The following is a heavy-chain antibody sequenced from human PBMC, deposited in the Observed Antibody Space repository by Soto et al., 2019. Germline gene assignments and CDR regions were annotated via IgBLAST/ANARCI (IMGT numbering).Heavy chain of an antibody. CDR1: GYTFTGNY. Sequence: ASVKVSCKASGYTFTGNYIHWVRQAPGQGLEWMGRVNPDNGGTTSAQKFQGRVTMTRDTSVTTAYMELSRLTSDDTAVYYCARDPRPPSGWLGFWEYGMDVWGQGTTVTVSS. D-gene: IGHD3-3*01. CDR2: VNPDNGGT. J-gene: IGHJ6*02. CDR3: ARDPRPPSGWLGFWEYGMDV. V-gene: IGHV1-2*06.